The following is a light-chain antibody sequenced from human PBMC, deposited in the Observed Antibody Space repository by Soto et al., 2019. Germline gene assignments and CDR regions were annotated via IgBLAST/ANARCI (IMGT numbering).Light chain of an antibody. V-gene: IGLV2-14*01. J-gene: IGLJ1*01. CDR1: SSDVGGYNY. Sequence: QSALTQPASVSGSPGQSITISCTGTSSDVGGYNYVSWYQQLPGKAPKLMIYDVNNRPSGVSNRFSGSKSGNTASLTISGLQAEDEADYYCSSYTGSSTSVFGTGTKLTVL. CDR3: SSYTGSSTSV. CDR2: DVN.